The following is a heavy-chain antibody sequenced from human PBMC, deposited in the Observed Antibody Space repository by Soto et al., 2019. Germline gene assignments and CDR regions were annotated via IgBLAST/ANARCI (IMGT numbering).Heavy chain of an antibody. CDR2: LSASGSGS. Sequence: EAQLLESGGGLVQPGGSLRLSCTTSRFSLNTYGMTWVRRAPGKGLEWVSTLSASGSGSYYAESVKGRFTVSRDNSKTTMYLQTNSLRDEDTSAYSCAQHSYVASWNFGLDVWGQGTTVPVSS. CDR1: RFSLNTYG. D-gene: IGHD1-1*01. CDR3: AQHSYVASWNFGLDV. V-gene: IGHV3-23*01. J-gene: IGHJ6*02.